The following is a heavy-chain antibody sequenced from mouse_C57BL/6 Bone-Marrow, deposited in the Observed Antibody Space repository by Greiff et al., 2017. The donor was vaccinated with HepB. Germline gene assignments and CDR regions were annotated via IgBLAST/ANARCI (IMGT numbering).Heavy chain of an antibody. CDR3: TTGLRRRTWFAY. CDR1: GFNIKDDY. D-gene: IGHD2-2*01. Sequence: VHVKQSGAELVRPGASVKLSCTASGFNIKDDYMHWVKQRPEQGLEWIGWIDPENGDTEYASKFQGKATITADTSSNTAYLQLRSLTSEDTAVYYCTTGLRRRTWFAYWGQGTLVTVSA. J-gene: IGHJ3*01. CDR2: IDPENGDT. V-gene: IGHV14-4*01.